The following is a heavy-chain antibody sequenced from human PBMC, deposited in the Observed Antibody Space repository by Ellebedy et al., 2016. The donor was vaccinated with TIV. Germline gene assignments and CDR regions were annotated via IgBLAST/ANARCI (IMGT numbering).Heavy chain of an antibody. CDR3: ARGYGSSSWNFDS. Sequence: ASVKVSXXASGYNFINFYIHWMRQTPGQGLEWMGWIHPNSGDTNYAQKFHGRVTMASDTSISTAYMELHRLTSDDTALFYCARGYGSSSWNFDSWGQGTLITVSS. V-gene: IGHV1-2*02. J-gene: IGHJ4*02. CDR1: GYNFINFY. D-gene: IGHD6-13*01. CDR2: IHPNSGDT.